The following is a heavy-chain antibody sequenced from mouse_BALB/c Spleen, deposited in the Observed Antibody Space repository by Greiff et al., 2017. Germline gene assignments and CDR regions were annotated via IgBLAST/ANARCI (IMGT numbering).Heavy chain of an antibody. D-gene: IGHD1-1*01. V-gene: IGHV5-6-2*01. CDR1: GFTFSSYY. J-gene: IGHJ1*01. CDR3: ARRNGGYRYIDV. CDR2: INSNGGST. Sequence: EVLLVESGGGLVKLGGSLKLSCAASGFTFSSYYMSWVRQTPEKRLELVAAINSNGGSTYYPDTVKGRFTISRDKAKNTLYLQMSSLKSEDTALYYCARRNGGYRYIDVWGAGTTVTVSS.